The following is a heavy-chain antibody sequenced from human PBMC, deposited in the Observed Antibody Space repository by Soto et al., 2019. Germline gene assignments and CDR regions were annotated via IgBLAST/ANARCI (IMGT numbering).Heavy chain of an antibody. D-gene: IGHD3-3*01. V-gene: IGHV4-59*08. CDR2: IFYIGNT. CDR3: ASFKGRDPGRSSAPWFDP. Sequence: PSETLSLTCTVSVGSISSYYWSWIRQSPGKGLEWIGFIFYIGNTNYNPSLKSRVTMSVDTSKNQFSLKLSSVTAADTAAYYCASFKGRDPGRSSAPWFDPWGPGTLVTVSS. J-gene: IGHJ5*02. CDR1: VGSISSYY.